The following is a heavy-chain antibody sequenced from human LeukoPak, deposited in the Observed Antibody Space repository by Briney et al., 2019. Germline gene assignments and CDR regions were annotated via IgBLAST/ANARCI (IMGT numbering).Heavy chain of an antibody. CDR2: INHSGST. CDR3: ARGGGMTGYYMDV. V-gene: IGHV4-34*01. J-gene: IGHJ6*03. CDR1: GGSFSGYY. Sequence: SETLSLTCAVYGGSFSGYYWTWIRQPPGKGLEWIGEINHSGSTNYNPSLKSRVAISVDTSKSQFSLKLNSVTAADTAMYYCARGGGMTGYYMDVWGKGTTVTVSS. D-gene: IGHD3-16*01.